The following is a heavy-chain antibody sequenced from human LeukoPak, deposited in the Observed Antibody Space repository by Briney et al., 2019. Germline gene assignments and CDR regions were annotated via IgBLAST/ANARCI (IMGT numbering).Heavy chain of an antibody. Sequence: PGESLKISCKGSGYSFTSYWIGWVRQMPGKGLEWMGIIYPGDSDTRYSPSFQGQVTISADKSISTAYLQWSSLKASDTAMYYCARHAGGSGYYYGSYGMDVWGQGTTVTVSS. CDR2: IYPGDSDT. J-gene: IGHJ6*02. CDR1: GYSFTSYW. D-gene: IGHD3-22*01. CDR3: ARHAGGSGYYYGSYGMDV. V-gene: IGHV5-51*01.